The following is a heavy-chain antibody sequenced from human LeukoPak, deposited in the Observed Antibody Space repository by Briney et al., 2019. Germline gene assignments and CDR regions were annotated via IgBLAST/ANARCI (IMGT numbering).Heavy chain of an antibody. Sequence: SETLSLTCTVSGGSISSSSYYWGWIRQPPGKGLEWIGSIYYSGSTYYNPSLKSRVTISVDTSKNQFSLKVSSVTAADTAVYHCARWTLRVGVSRADAFDIWGQGTMVTVSS. CDR1: GGSISSSSYY. CDR3: ARWTLRVGVSRADAFDI. J-gene: IGHJ3*02. CDR2: IYYSGST. V-gene: IGHV4-39*01. D-gene: IGHD1-26*01.